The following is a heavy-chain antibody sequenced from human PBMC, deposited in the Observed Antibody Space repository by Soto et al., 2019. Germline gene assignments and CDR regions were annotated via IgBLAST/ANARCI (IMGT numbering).Heavy chain of an antibody. Sequence: ASVKVSCKASGYTFTSYGISWVRQAPGQGLEWMGWISAYNGNTNYAQKFQGRVTMTTDTSTSTAYMELRSLRSDDTAVYYCAREVAAPRYYYYYGMDVWGQGTTVTVSS. D-gene: IGHD6-19*01. V-gene: IGHV1-18*01. J-gene: IGHJ6*02. CDR1: GYTFTSYG. CDR3: AREVAAPRYYYYYGMDV. CDR2: ISAYNGNT.